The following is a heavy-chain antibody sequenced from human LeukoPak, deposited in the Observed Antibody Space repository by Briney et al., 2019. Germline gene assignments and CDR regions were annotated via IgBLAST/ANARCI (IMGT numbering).Heavy chain of an antibody. Sequence: ASVKVSCKASGYTFTGYYMHWVRQAPGQGLEWMGWINPNSGGTNYAQKFQGRVTMTRDTSISTAYMELSRLRSDDTAVFYCARERKYSSGWCFDYWGQGTLVTVSS. D-gene: IGHD6-19*01. CDR2: INPNSGGT. V-gene: IGHV1-2*02. CDR1: GYTFTGYY. J-gene: IGHJ4*02. CDR3: ARERKYSSGWCFDY.